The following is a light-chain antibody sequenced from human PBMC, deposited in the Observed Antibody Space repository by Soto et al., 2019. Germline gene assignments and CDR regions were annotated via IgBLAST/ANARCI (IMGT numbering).Light chain of an antibody. J-gene: IGLJ3*02. Sequence: QSVLTQPPSVSGAPGQRVTISCTGSSSNIGAGYDVHWYQQLPGTAPKLLIYGNSNRPSGVPDRFSGSKSGTSASLAITGLQDEDEAEYYCQSYASSLSGWVFGGGTKVTV. CDR2: GNS. V-gene: IGLV1-40*01. CDR1: SSNIGAGYD. CDR3: QSYASSLSGWV.